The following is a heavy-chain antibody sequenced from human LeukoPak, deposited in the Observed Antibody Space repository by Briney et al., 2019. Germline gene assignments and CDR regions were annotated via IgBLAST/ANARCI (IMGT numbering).Heavy chain of an antibody. D-gene: IGHD6-13*01. CDR1: GFTVSSNF. CDR3: ASRTYSSLDY. V-gene: IGHV3-53*01. Sequence: PGGSLRLSCAASGFTVSSNFMSWVRQAPGKGLEWVSVIYSGGSTYCADSVKGRFTISRDNSKNTLYLQMNSLRAEDTAVYYCASRTYSSLDYWGQGTLVTVSS. J-gene: IGHJ4*02. CDR2: IYSGGST.